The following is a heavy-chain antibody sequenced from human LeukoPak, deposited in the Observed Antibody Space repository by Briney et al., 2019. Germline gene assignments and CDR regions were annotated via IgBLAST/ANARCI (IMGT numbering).Heavy chain of an antibody. Sequence: SETLSLTCTVSGGSISSSSYYWGWIRQPPGKGLEWIGSIYYSGSTYYNPSLKSRVTISVDTSKNQFSLKLSSVTAADTAVYYCARASSPNYDILTGYPTGGWFDPWGQGTLVTVSS. CDR2: IYYSGST. CDR3: ARASSPNYDILTGYPTGGWFDP. V-gene: IGHV4-39*01. J-gene: IGHJ5*02. D-gene: IGHD3-9*01. CDR1: GGSISSSSYY.